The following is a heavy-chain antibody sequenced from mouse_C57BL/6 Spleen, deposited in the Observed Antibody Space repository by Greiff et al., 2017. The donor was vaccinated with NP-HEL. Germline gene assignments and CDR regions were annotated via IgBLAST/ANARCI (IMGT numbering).Heavy chain of an antibody. CDR2: ISYDGSN. D-gene: IGHD1-1*01. V-gene: IGHV3-6*01. CDR1: GYSITSGYY. J-gene: IGHJ3*01. Sequence: EVKLMESGPGLVKPSQSLSLTCSVTGYSITSGYYWNWIRQFPGNKLEWMGYISYDGSNNYNPSLKNRIYITRDTSKNQFFLKLNSVTTEDTATYYCAREGDFTTVVATRGFAYWGQGTLVTVSA. CDR3: AREGDFTTVVATRGFAY.